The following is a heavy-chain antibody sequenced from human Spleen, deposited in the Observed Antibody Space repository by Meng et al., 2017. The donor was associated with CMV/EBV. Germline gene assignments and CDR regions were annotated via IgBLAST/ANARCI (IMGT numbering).Heavy chain of an antibody. CDR2: IYTGGNT. D-gene: IGHD3-10*01. J-gene: IGHJ4*02. CDR3: ARRTFSSSGDY. V-gene: IGHV3-53*01. Sequence: LSCAASGFTVSNNYMSWVRQAPGKGLEWVSLIYTGGNTYYADSVKGRLTISRDNSKNTLYLQMNSLRVEDTALYYCARRTFSSSGDYWGQGTLVTVSS. CDR1: GFTVSNNY.